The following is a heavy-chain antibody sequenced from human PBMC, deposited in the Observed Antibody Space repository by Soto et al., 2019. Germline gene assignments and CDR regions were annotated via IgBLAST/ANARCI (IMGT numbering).Heavy chain of an antibody. CDR3: ARDAAPQVAVVTATEFFQE. Sequence: SVKTSCKAPGYTLTIYYMHWVRQAPGLGLEWMGIINPSDGRTTYAQKFRDRLTMTTDTSTNTIYMELSRLTSEDTAVYYCARDAAPQVAVVTATEFFQEWGRGTLVTVSS. J-gene: IGHJ1*01. CDR2: INPSDGRT. V-gene: IGHV1-46*01. D-gene: IGHD2-21*02. CDR1: GYTLTIYY.